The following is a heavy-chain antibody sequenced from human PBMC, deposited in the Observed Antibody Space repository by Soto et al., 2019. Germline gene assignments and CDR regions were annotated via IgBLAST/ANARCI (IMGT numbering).Heavy chain of an antibody. J-gene: IGHJ4*02. V-gene: IGHV4-31*03. CDR3: AVITGSSWYPKYYFDY. CDR1: GGSISSGGYY. Sequence: PSETLSLTCTVSGGSISSGGYYWSWIRQHPGKGLEWIGYIYYSGSTYYNPSLKSRVTISVDTSKNQFSLKLSSVTAADTAVYYCAVITGSSWYPKYYFDYWGQGTLVTVSS. CDR2: IYYSGST. D-gene: IGHD6-13*01.